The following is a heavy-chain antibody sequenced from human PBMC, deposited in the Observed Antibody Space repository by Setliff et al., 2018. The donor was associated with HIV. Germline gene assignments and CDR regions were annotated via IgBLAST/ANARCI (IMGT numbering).Heavy chain of an antibody. J-gene: IGHJ4*02. CDR1: GFRFRSYW. CDR2: VKQDGTET. V-gene: IGHV3-7*01. Sequence: LSLTCAASGFRFRSYWMSWVRQAPGKGLESVANVKQDGTETLYVDSVKGRFTISRDNANNLVYLQMNSLRVEDTAVYFCARWGSGSYERVFDYWGQGMLVTSPQ. CDR3: ARWGSGSYERVFDY. D-gene: IGHD1-26*01.